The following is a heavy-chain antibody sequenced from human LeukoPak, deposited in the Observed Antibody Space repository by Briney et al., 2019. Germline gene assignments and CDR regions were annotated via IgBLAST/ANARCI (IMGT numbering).Heavy chain of an antibody. CDR2: IKDGGRQK. CDR3: ARDASRGFAT. V-gene: IGHV3-7*01. CDR1: GFTFSRYW. J-gene: IGHJ5*02. Sequence: GGSLRLSCAPSGFTFSRYWMSWVRQTPGKGLEWVASIKDGGRQKYYVDSVKGRFTVSRDNAKNSAYLKMDSLRAEDTALYYCARDASRGFATWGQGTLVTVSS. D-gene: IGHD5-24*01.